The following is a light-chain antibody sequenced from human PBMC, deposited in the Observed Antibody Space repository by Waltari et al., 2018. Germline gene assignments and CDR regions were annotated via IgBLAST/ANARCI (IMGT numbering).Light chain of an antibody. V-gene: IGKV1-39*01. CDR2: AAS. J-gene: IGKJ4*01. Sequence: IQITQALPSLLAVVEARVTINSRELQSISSYLNWYQQKPGKAPKLLIYAASSFQSGVPSRFSGSGSGTDFTLTISSLQPEDFATYYCQQSYSTPQLTFGGGTKVEIK. CDR1: QSISSY. CDR3: QQSYSTPQLT.